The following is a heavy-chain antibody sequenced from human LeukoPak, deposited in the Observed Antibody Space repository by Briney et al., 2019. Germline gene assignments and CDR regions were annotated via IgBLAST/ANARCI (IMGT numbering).Heavy chain of an antibody. Sequence: GGSLRLSCAASGFTFSSYDMYWVRQATGKGLEWVSAIGTAGDTYYPGSVKGRFTISRENAKNSLYLQMNSLRAGDTAVYYCARASGSSIPLGYGMDVWGQGTTVTVSS. D-gene: IGHD6-13*01. CDR1: GFTFSSYD. CDR2: IGTAGDT. V-gene: IGHV3-13*01. CDR3: ARASGSSIPLGYGMDV. J-gene: IGHJ6*02.